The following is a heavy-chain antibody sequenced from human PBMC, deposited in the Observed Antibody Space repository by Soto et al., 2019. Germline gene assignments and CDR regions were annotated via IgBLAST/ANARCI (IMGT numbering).Heavy chain of an antibody. J-gene: IGHJ6*02. Sequence: PSDTLSLTCTVSGDSVSSATYSWNWIRQPPGKGLEWIGSVYYSGTPNYNPSLKSRVTISMDTSYNRLSLKLRSVTAADTAVYYCARDLYLRTGPWGMDVWGQGTTVTVSS. CDR3: ARDLYLRTGPWGMDV. CDR2: VYYSGTP. CDR1: GDSVSSATYS. V-gene: IGHV4-61*01. D-gene: IGHD3-9*01.